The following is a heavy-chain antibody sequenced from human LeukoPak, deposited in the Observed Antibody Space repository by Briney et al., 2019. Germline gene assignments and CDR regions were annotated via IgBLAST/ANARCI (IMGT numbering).Heavy chain of an antibody. CDR3: ARGANGYALFDY. CDR2: IYYSGGT. CDR1: GGSITNYY. Sequence: PSETLSLTCTVSGGSITNYYWGWVRQPPGKGLEWIAYIYYSGGTNYNPSLKSRVTISVDTSKNQFSLKLSSVTAADTAVYYCARGANGYALFDYWGQGTLVTVSS. V-gene: IGHV4-59*01. J-gene: IGHJ4*02. D-gene: IGHD5-12*01.